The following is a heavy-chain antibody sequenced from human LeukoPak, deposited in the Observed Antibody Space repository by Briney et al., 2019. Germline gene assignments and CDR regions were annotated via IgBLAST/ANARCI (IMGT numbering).Heavy chain of an antibody. CDR3: AREGCSSTSCRFDP. CDR2: IYYSGST. J-gene: IGHJ5*02. V-gene: IGHV4-31*03. Sequence: SQTLSLTCTVSGGSISSGGYYWSWIRQHPGKGLEWIGYIYYSGSTYYNPSLKSRVTISVDTSKNQFSLKLSSVTAADTAVYYCAREGCSSTSCRFDPWGQGTLVTVSS. D-gene: IGHD2-2*01. CDR1: GGSISSGGYY.